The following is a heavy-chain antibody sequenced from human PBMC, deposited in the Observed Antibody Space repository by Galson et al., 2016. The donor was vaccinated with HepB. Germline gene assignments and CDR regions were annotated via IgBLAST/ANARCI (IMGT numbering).Heavy chain of an antibody. CDR2: TYLRSNMYR. Sequence: CAISGDSVSNNRAGWNWIRQSPSPGLQWLGRTYLRSNMYRDYVPSLKSPMSTDPDASNNQFSLQLPSVTPENSGVYYCARDIRALDVWGQGTQVTVSS. V-gene: IGHV6-1*01. CDR3: ARDIRALDV. CDR1: GDSVSNNRAG. J-gene: IGHJ3*01.